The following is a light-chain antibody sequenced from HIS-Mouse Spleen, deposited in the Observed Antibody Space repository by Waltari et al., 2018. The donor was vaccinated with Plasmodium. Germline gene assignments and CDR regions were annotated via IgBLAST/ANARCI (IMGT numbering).Light chain of an antibody. J-gene: IGLJ2*01. CDR2: EVS. V-gene: IGLV2-8*01. Sequence: QSALTQPPSASGSPGQSVTISCTGTSSDVGGYNYVSWYQQHPGKAPKLMIYEVSKRPSGVHDRFAGYKSGNTASLTVSGLQAEDEADYYCSSYAGSNNLVFGGGTKLTVL. CDR1: SSDVGGYNY. CDR3: SSYAGSNNLV.